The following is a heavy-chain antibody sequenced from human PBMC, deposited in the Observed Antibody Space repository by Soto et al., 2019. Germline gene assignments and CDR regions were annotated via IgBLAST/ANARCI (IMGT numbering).Heavy chain of an antibody. CDR1: GGTFSSYA. J-gene: IGHJ4*02. CDR2: IIPIFVTA. D-gene: IGHD2-15*01. V-gene: IGHV1-69*12. Sequence: QVQLVQSGAEVKKPGSSVKVSCKTSGGTFSSYAISWVRQAPGQGLEWMGGIIPIFVTANYEQKFQGRVTITADASTSTAYMELSSLRSEDTALYYCAAYLVGAAGPHYFGYWGQGALVTVSS. CDR3: AAYLVGAAGPHYFGY.